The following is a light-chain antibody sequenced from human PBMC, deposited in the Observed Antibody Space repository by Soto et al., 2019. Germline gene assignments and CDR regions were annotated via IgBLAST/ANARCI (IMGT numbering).Light chain of an antibody. J-gene: IGKJ5*01. CDR3: QQYGSSLIT. CDR1: QFVSSNS. CDR2: GAS. Sequence: EIVLTQSPGTLSLSPGERATLSCRVSQFVSSNSLAWYQQKPGQAPRLLIYGASSRATGIPDRFSGSGSGTDFTLTISRLEPEDFAVYYCQQYGSSLITFGQGTRLEIK. V-gene: IGKV3-20*01.